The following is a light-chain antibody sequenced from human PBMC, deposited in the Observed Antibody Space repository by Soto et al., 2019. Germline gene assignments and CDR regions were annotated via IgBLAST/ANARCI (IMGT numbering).Light chain of an antibody. V-gene: IGLV2-14*03. J-gene: IGLJ2*01. CDR3: SSYTSTKTLL. Sequence: QSALTQPASVSGSPGQSIAISCTGTSSDVGAYNYVSWYQQHPGKAPKLMIHDVSNRPSGISDRFSGSKSGNTASLTISGLQAEDEADYYCSSYTSTKTLLFGGGTKLIVL. CDR2: DVS. CDR1: SSDVGAYNY.